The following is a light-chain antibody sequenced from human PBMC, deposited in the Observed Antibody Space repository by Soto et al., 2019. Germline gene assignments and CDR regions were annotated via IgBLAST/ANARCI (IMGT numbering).Light chain of an antibody. CDR2: RAS. V-gene: IGKV3-15*01. J-gene: IGKJ5*01. Sequence: IVMSQSPATLSVSPGERATLSCRASQNIYSNVAWYQQRPGQAPRLLIYRASTRAPGIPARFSGSGSGTDFTLSISKVEPEDFAVYYCQQYGRPPRATFGQGTRLEIK. CDR1: QNIYSN. CDR3: QQYGRPPRAT.